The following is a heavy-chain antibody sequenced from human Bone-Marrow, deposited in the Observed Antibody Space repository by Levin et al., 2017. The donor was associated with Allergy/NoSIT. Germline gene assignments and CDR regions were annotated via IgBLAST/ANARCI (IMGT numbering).Heavy chain of an antibody. CDR2: ISSSGSTI. D-gene: IGHD2-15*01. J-gene: IGHJ6*02. V-gene: IGHV3-48*03. Sequence: GESLKISCAASGFTFSSYEMNWVRQAPGKGLEWVSYISSSGSTIYYADSVKGRFTISRDNAKNSLYLQMNSLRAEDTAVYYCARGEPAATYYYYGMDVWGQGTTVTVSS. CDR3: ARGEPAATYYYYGMDV. CDR1: GFTFSSYE.